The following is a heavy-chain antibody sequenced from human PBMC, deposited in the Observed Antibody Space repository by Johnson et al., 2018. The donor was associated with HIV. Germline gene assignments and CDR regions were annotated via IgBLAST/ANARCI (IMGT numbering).Heavy chain of an antibody. CDR1: GFTVSSHY. CDR2: ISSGGST. CDR3: AKDLETGDDYVWGSYQLGAFDI. V-gene: IGHV3-53*01. Sequence: VQLVESGGGLIQPGGSLRLSCAASGFTVSSHYMSWVRQAPGKGLEWVSVISSGGSTYYADYVQGRFTLSRDSSKNTLYLQMNSLRAEDTAVYYCAKDLETGDDYVWGSYQLGAFDIWGQGTMVTVSS. D-gene: IGHD3-16*02. J-gene: IGHJ3*02.